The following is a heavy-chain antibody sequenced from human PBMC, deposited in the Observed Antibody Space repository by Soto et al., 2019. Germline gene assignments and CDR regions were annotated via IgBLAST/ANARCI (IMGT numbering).Heavy chain of an antibody. CDR1: GFTVSSKY. V-gene: IGHV3-53*01. Sequence: EVQLVESGGGLIQPGGSLRLSCAASGFTVSSKYMTWVRQAPGKGLEWVSVIYGGGTTYYADSVKGRFTISRDNSKNTLYLQMNSLRAEDTAVYYCVQTTGLPGFDFGGQGTLVTVSS. CDR3: VQTTGLPGFDF. CDR2: IYGGGTT. D-gene: IGHD1-1*01. J-gene: IGHJ4*02.